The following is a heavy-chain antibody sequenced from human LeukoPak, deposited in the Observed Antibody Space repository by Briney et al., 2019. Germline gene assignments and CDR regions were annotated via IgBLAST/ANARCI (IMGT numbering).Heavy chain of an antibody. CDR3: AKDLSSGSSIYGMDV. D-gene: IGHD3-10*02. CDR2: ISGSGGST. Sequence: GGSLRLSCAASGFTLSSYVMTWVRQAPGKGLEWVSGISGSGGSTYYADSVKGRFTISRDNSKNTLYLQMNSLRAEDTAVYYCAKDLSSGSSIYGMDVWGQGTTVTVSS. CDR1: GFTLSSYV. J-gene: IGHJ6*02. V-gene: IGHV3-23*01.